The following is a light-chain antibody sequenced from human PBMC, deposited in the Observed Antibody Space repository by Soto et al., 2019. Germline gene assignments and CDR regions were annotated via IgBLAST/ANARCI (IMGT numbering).Light chain of an antibody. J-gene: IGKJ4*01. Sequence: DIQMTQSPSTLSASVGDRVTITCRASQSISSWLAWYQQKPGKAPKLLIYDASSLESGVPSRFSGSGSWTEFTLTISSLQPDDFATSYCQQYNSYSSLTFGGGTKVDIK. CDR1: QSISSW. CDR3: QQYNSYSSLT. CDR2: DAS. V-gene: IGKV1-5*01.